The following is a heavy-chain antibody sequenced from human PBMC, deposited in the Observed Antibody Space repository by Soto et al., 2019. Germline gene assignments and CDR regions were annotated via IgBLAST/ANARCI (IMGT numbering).Heavy chain of an antibody. CDR3: ARASPGYSSSPTTLDY. V-gene: IGHV4-34*01. CDR1: GGSFSGYY. Sequence: SETLSLTCAVYGGSFSGYYWSWIRQPPGKGLEWIGEINHSGSTNYNPSLKSRATISVDTSKNQFSLKLSSVTAADTAVYYCARASPGYSSSPTTLDYWGQGTLVTVSS. CDR2: INHSGST. J-gene: IGHJ4*02. D-gene: IGHD6-6*01.